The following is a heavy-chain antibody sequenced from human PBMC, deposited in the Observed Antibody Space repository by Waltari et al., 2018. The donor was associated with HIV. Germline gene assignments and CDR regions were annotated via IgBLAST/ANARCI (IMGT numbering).Heavy chain of an antibody. CDR2: IYPGDAYT. CDR3: ARRVLYYFDY. J-gene: IGHJ4*02. Sequence: EVQLVQSGAEVKKPGEYLKISCRGYGFSFGNYWSGWVRQIPGKGLEWMGIIYPGDAYTRYSPSFEGQVAISADKSDNAAYLQWSSLKASDSAIYYCARRVLYYFDYWGQGTLVTVSS. CDR1: GFSFGNYW. V-gene: IGHV5-51*03.